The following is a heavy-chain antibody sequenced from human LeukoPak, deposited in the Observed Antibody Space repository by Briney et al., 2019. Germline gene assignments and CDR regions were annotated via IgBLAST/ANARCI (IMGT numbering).Heavy chain of an antibody. Sequence: GALRLSCAASGFTFSSYAMSWVRQAPGKGLEWVANIKQDGSEKYYVDSVKGRFTISRDNAKNSLYLQMNSLRAEDTAVYYCARDHIMITFGGAFDYWGQGTLVTVSS. CDR3: ARDHIMITFGGAFDY. J-gene: IGHJ4*02. CDR2: IKQDGSEK. V-gene: IGHV3-7*01. CDR1: GFTFSSYA. D-gene: IGHD3-16*01.